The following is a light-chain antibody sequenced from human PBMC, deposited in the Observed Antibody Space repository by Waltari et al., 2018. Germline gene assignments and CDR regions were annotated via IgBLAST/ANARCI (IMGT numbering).Light chain of an antibody. CDR1: SSAIGSNHP. J-gene: IGLJ2*01. CDR3: SSSTSRTALL. CDR2: DVS. V-gene: IGLV2-14*03. Sequence: QSALTQPASLSGSPGQSITISCTGPSSAIGSNHPAPWYQQHPGEAPKLMIYDVSVRPSGVSNRFSGSKSGNTASLTISGLQAEDEADYYCSSSTSRTALLFGGGTKLTVL.